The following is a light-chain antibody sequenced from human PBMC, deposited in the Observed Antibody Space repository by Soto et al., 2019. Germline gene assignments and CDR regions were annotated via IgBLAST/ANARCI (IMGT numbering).Light chain of an antibody. CDR3: QQSYSTLWT. CDR1: QTISNW. CDR2: DAS. V-gene: IGKV1-39*01. J-gene: IGKJ1*01. Sequence: DIQMTQSPSTLSASVGDRVTITCRASQTISNWLAWYQQKPGEAPKLLIYDASSLQSGVPSRFSGSGSGTDFTLTISSLQTEDFATYYCQQSYSTLWTFGQGTKVDIK.